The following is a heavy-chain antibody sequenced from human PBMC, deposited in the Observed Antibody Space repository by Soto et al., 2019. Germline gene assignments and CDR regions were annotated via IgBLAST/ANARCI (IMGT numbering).Heavy chain of an antibody. D-gene: IGHD3-10*01. V-gene: IGHV4-31*03. CDR1: GGSISSGGYY. Sequence: QVQLHESGPGLVKSSQSLSLTCTVTGGSISSGGYYWTWIRQHPGKGLEWIGYTYYSGSAYYNPSLKSRADISVDTAKNQFSLKLTSVTAADTALYYCARIIWFGESTTTWGRGTLVTVSS. CDR3: ARIIWFGESTTT. J-gene: IGHJ4*02. CDR2: TYYSGSA.